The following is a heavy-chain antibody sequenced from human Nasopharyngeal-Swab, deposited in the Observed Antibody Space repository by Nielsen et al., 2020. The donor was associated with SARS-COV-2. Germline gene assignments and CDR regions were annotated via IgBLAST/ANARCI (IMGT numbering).Heavy chain of an antibody. V-gene: IGHV3-21*04. J-gene: IGHJ4*02. CDR2: ISRSSSDI. CDR1: GFIFSSYT. CDR3: AKAFPTDY. Sequence: GGSLRLSCDASGFIFSSYTMNWVRRAPGKGLEWVSSISRSSSDIYYRDSLKGRFTISRDNAKNSLYLQMNSLRPEDTALYYCAKAFPTDYWGQGTLVTVSS.